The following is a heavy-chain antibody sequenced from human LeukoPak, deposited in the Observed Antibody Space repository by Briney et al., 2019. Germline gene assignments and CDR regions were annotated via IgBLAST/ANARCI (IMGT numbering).Heavy chain of an antibody. CDR2: IIPMFATA. J-gene: IGHJ4*02. CDR3: ARDVVGSGSYWFYSDY. D-gene: IGHD1-26*01. V-gene: IGHV1-69*01. CDR1: GGTFSSYA. Sequence: GSSVKVSCKASGGTFSSYAISWVRQAPGQGPEWMGGIIPMFATANYAQKFQDRVTITADEYTSTAYMELSSLRSEDTAVYYCARDVVGSGSYWFYSDYWGQGTLVTVSS.